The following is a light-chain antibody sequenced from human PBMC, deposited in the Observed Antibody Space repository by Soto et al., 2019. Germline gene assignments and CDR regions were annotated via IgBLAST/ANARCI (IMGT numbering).Light chain of an antibody. CDR1: TGAVTSGHY. Sequence: QAVVTQEPSLTVSPGGTVTITCDSSTGAVTSGHYPYWFQQKPGQAPRTLIYDTSNKHSWTPARFSGSLLGGKGALTLSGAQPEDEAEYYCSLSYSGARVFGGGTQLTVL. V-gene: IGLV7-46*01. CDR3: SLSYSGARV. CDR2: DTS. J-gene: IGLJ2*01.